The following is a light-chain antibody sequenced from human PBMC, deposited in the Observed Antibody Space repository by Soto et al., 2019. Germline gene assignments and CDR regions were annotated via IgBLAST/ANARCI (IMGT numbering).Light chain of an antibody. CDR2: GNI. Sequence: QSVLTQPPSVSGAPGQRVTISCTGSSSNIGADFDVHWYRQLPGTAPQLLIYGNINRPSGVPDRFSGSTSGTSASLTITGLQAEDEADYYCQSYDTSLNVYVVFGGGTKLTVL. J-gene: IGLJ2*01. CDR3: QSYDTSLNVYVV. CDR1: SSNIGADFD. V-gene: IGLV1-40*01.